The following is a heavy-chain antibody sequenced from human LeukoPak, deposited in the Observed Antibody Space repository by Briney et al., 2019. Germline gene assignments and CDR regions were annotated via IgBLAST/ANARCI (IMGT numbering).Heavy chain of an antibody. CDR3: ARDEGYCSWSGYYDYGMDV. CDR2: ISYDGNKK. Sequence: GRSLRLSCAASGFTFSSYAMHWVRQAPGKGLEWVAVISYDGNKKYYADSAKGRFTISRDKSKNTLYLEMNNPGTEDTAVYYCARDEGYCSWSGYYDYGMDVWGQGTTVTVSS. CDR1: GFTFSSYA. J-gene: IGHJ6*02. D-gene: IGHD3-3*01. V-gene: IGHV3-30-3*01.